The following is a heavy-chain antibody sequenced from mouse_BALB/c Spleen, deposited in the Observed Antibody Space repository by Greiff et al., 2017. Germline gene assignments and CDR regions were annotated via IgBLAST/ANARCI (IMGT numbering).Heavy chain of an antibody. Sequence: VQLQQSGPELVKPGASVKISCTASGYSFTSYYIHWVKQRPGQGLEWIGWIFPGSGNTKYNEKFKGKATLTADTSSSTAYMQLSSLTSEDSAVYFCARSTMITTGRSYDAIDYWGQGTSVTVSS. J-gene: IGHJ4*01. CDR1: GYSFTSYY. CDR2: IFPGSGNT. V-gene: IGHV1-66*01. CDR3: ARSTMITTGRSYDAIDY. D-gene: IGHD2-4*01.